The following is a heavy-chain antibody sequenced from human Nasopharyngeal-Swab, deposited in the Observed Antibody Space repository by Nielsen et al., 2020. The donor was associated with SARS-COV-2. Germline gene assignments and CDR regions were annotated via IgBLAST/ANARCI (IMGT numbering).Heavy chain of an antibody. D-gene: IGHD5-18*01. CDR3: AKDRQLWSNDFDY. CDR1: GFTFTSHG. J-gene: IGHJ4*02. Sequence: GGSLRLSCAASGFTFTSHGMYWVRQAPGEGLDWVAFIRNGGSNKNYADSVKGRFTISRDNSKNTLYLQMNSLRAEDTAMYYCAKDRQLWSNDFDYWGQGTLVTVSS. V-gene: IGHV3-30*02. CDR2: IRNGGSNK.